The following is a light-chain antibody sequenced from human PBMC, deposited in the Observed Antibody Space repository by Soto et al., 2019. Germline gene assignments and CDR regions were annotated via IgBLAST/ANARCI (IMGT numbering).Light chain of an antibody. V-gene: IGKV1-5*03. CDR1: QSISSW. CDR2: KAS. J-gene: IGKJ1*01. Sequence: EIKQTQSPSNLSSSIRDTVIITXRASQSISSWLAWYQQKPGKAPKLLIYKASSLESGVPSRFSGSGSGTDFTLTISRLQPEDFATYYCLQLYNFSWTFCQGTMV. CDR3: LQLYNFSWT.